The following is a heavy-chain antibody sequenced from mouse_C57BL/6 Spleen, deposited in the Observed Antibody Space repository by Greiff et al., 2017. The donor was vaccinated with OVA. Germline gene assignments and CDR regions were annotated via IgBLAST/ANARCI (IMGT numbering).Heavy chain of an antibody. CDR3: ARDPRFDV. CDR2: IDPSDSYT. V-gene: IGHV1-69*01. CDR1: GYTFTSYW. Sequence: QLQQPGAELVMPGASVKLSCKASGYTFTSYWMHWVKQRPGQGLEWIGEIDPSDSYTNYNQKFKGKSTLTVDKSSSTAYMQLSSLTSEDSAVYYCARDPRFDVWGTGTTVTVSS. J-gene: IGHJ1*03.